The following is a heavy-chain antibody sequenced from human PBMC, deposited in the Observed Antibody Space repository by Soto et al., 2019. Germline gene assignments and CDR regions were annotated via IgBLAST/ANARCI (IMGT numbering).Heavy chain of an antibody. D-gene: IGHD3-22*01. J-gene: IGHJ4*02. CDR1: GFTFSDYY. CDR3: ARAGGYDSHGYYRPLDY. CDR2: ITSGNTYT. Sequence: QVQLVESGGALVKPGGSLRLSCAASGFTFSDYYMSWIRQAPGKGLEWVSYITSGNTYTIYADSVKGRFTISRDNSKNSLYLQMNSLRAEDTAVYYCARAGGYDSHGYYRPLDYWGQGTLVTVSS. V-gene: IGHV3-11*06.